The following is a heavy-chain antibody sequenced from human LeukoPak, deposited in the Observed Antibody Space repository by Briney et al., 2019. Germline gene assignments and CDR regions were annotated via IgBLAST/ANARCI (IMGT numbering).Heavy chain of an antibody. V-gene: IGHV4-59*12. CDR1: GGSISSYY. D-gene: IGHD5-12*01. CDR3: ARDIVAHFDY. CDR2: IYYSGST. Sequence: SETLSLTCTVSGGSISSYYWSWIRQPPGKGLEWIGYIYYSGSTNYNPSLKSRVTISVDTSKNQFSLKLSSVTAADTAVYYCARDIVAHFDYWGQGTLVTVSS. J-gene: IGHJ4*02.